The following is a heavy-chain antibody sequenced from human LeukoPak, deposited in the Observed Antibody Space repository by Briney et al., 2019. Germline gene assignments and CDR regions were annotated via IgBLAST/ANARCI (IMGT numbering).Heavy chain of an antibody. CDR3: ARVGIVDTAMVLSLEY. CDR1: GYAFTSYY. Sequence: ASVKVSCKASGYAFTSYYMHWVRQAPGQGLEWMGIINPSGGSTSCAQKFQGRVTMTRDTSTSTVYMELSSLRSEDTAVYYCARVGIVDTAMVLSLEYWGQGTLVTVSS. J-gene: IGHJ4*02. V-gene: IGHV1-46*03. CDR2: INPSGGST. D-gene: IGHD5-18*01.